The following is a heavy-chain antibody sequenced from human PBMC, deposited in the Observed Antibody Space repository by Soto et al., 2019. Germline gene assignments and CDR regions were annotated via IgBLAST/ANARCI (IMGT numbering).Heavy chain of an antibody. Sequence: EVQLVESGGGLVQPGGSLRLSCAASGFTFSTYWMHWIRQVPGKGLSWVSRINSDASHTSYADSVKGRFTISRDNAKNTLHLEMNSLTAEDTAVQYCGRDGNCITTSCYGNLVDPWCPGTPVSVSS. J-gene: IGHJ5*02. CDR1: GFTFSTYW. D-gene: IGHD2-2*01. CDR2: INSDASHT. CDR3: GRDGNCITTSCYGNLVDP. V-gene: IGHV3-74*03.